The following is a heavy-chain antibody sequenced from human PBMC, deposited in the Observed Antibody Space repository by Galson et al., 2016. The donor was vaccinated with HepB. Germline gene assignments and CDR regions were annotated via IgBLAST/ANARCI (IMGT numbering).Heavy chain of an antibody. Sequence: SETLSLTCSVSGGSISDYYWNWVRQSPGRGLEWIAYVHSSGITDYNPSLKSRVSISLDTSKSQISLTLSSLTPADTAVYYCARETVQLGLRKSERSNWFDPWGQGALVTDSS. CDR3: ARETVQLGLRKSERSNWFDP. V-gene: IGHV4-59*01. D-gene: IGHD1-1*01. J-gene: IGHJ5*02. CDR1: GGSISDYY. CDR2: VHSSGIT.